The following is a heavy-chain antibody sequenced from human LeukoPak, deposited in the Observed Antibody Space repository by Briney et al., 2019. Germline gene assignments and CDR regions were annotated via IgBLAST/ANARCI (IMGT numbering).Heavy chain of an antibody. CDR1: GFTFSSYS. J-gene: IGHJ4*02. D-gene: IGHD5-18*01. CDR2: ISSSSSYI. CDR3: ATDRGGRGFTYGQPLDY. V-gene: IGHV3-21*04. Sequence: GGSLRLSCAASGFTFSSYSMNWVRQAPGKGLEWVSSISSSSSYIYYADSVKVRFTISRDNAKNSLYLQMNSLRAEDTAVYYCATDRGGRGFTYGQPLDYWGQGTLVTVSS.